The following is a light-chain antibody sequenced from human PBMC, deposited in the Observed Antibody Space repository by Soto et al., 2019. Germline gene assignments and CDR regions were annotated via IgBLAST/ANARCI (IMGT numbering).Light chain of an antibody. CDR1: QRIDTW. J-gene: IGKJ1*01. CDR2: MAT. V-gene: IGKV1-5*03. Sequence: DIQMTQSPSILSASVGDRATITCRASQRIDTWLSWYQQKPGTAPKLLIYMATILQSGVPSRFRGSGSGTEFTLAISSLQPDDFATYYCQEYETFSPWTFGQGTKVDIK. CDR3: QEYETFSPWT.